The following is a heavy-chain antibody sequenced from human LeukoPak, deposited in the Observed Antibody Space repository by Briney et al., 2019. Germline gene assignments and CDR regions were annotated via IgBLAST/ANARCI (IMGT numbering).Heavy chain of an antibody. Sequence: GGSLRLSCAASGFTFSSYGMHWVRQAPGKGLEWVAVIWYDGSNKYYADSVKGRFTISRDNSKNTLYLQMNSLRAEDTAVYYCARVISQFWSGMDVWGKGTTVTVSS. D-gene: IGHD3-3*01. V-gene: IGHV3-33*01. J-gene: IGHJ6*03. CDR3: ARVISQFWSGMDV. CDR1: GFTFSSYG. CDR2: IWYDGSNK.